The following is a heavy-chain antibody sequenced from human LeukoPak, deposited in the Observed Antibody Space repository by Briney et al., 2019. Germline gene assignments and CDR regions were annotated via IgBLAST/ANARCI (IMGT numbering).Heavy chain of an antibody. D-gene: IGHD6-13*01. Sequence: GASVKVSCKASGYTFTTYAIHWVRQAPGQRLEWMGWINAGNGNTKYSQKFQGRVTITRDTSASTAYMELSSLRSEDTAVYYCARDQAAADSGAPFDPWGQGTLVTVSS. J-gene: IGHJ5*02. V-gene: IGHV1-3*01. CDR3: ARDQAAADSGAPFDP. CDR2: INAGNGNT. CDR1: GYTFTTYA.